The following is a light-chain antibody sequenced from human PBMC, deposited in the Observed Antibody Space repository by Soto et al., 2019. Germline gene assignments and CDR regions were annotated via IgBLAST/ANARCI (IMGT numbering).Light chain of an antibody. V-gene: IGLV2-14*01. CDR2: AVN. Sequence: QSALTQPASVSASPGQSIFISCTGTSEDIGAYDYVSWYQQHPGKAPKLILYAVNDRPLGVSSRFSGSKSGNKASLTISGVQPDDEADYYCSSHRSSDTLEVFGTGTKVTVL. CDR1: SEDIGAYDY. CDR3: SSHRSSDTLEV. J-gene: IGLJ1*01.